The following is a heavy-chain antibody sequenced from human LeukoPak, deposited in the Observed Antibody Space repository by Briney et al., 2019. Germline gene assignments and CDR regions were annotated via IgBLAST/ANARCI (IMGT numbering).Heavy chain of an antibody. D-gene: IGHD5-24*01. J-gene: IGHJ4*02. CDR3: ARVSVEMATIR. Sequence: PGGSVRLSCAASGFTFSSYSMNWVRQAPGKGLEWVSSISSSSSYIYYADSVKGRFTISRDNAKNSLYLQMNSLSAEDTAVYYCARVSVEMATIRWGQGTLVTVSS. CDR1: GFTFSSYS. CDR2: ISSSSSYI. V-gene: IGHV3-21*01.